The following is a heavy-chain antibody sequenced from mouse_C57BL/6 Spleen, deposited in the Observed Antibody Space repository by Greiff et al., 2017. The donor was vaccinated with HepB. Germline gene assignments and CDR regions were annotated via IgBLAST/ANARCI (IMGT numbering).Heavy chain of an antibody. CDR1: GFTFSSYA. D-gene: IGHD1-1*01. Sequence: DVMLVESGGGLVKPGGSLKLSCAASGFTFSSYAMSWVRQTPEKRLEWVATISDGGSYTYYPDNVKGRFTISRDNAKNNLYLQMSHLKSEDTAMYYCARGGDYYGSSYEVYAMDYWGQGTSVTVSS. V-gene: IGHV5-4*03. J-gene: IGHJ4*01. CDR2: ISDGGSYT. CDR3: ARGGDYYGSSYEVYAMDY.